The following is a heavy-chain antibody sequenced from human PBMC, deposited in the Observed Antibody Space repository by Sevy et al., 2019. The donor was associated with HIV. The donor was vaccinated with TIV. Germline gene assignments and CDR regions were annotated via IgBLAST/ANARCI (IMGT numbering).Heavy chain of an antibody. Sequence: GGSLRLSCAASGFTFSSYAMSWVRQAPGKGLEWVSGIRGFGGTTYYADSVRGRFSISRDNSKNTLYLLLNSLRAEDTAVYFCARSMVRGVIITTYYYYGMDVWGHGTTVTVSS. V-gene: IGHV3-23*01. J-gene: IGHJ6*02. D-gene: IGHD3-10*01. CDR1: GFTFSSYA. CDR3: ARSMVRGVIITTYYYYGMDV. CDR2: IRGFGGTT.